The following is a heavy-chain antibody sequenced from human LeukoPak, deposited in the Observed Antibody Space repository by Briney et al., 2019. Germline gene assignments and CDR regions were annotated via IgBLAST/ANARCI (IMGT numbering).Heavy chain of an antibody. J-gene: IGHJ6*03. D-gene: IGHD3-3*01. CDR2: INPSDGAT. CDR1: GYTFTMYY. Sequence: GASVKVSCKASGYTFTMYYIHWVRQAPGQGLEWMGMINPSDGATTYAQRFQGRVTMTRDMSTTTVYMDLRSLRSEDTAVYFCAREQRGGLRGCLWGLFASYYTYYYMDVWGRGTTVTVPS. V-gene: IGHV1-46*01. CDR3: AREQRGGLRGCLWGLFASYYTYYYMDV.